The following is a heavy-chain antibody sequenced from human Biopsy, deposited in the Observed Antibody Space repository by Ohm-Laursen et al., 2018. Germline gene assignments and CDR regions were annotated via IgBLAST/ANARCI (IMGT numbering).Heavy chain of an antibody. J-gene: IGHJ2*01. V-gene: IGHV1-69*06. CDR3: ARFPLGAYDDSGSYRAVEHWYFDL. CDR2: SIPLFNTA. Sequence: SVKVSCNASGGTLTNHAVGWVRQAPGPGLEWVGSSIPLFNTANYADKFQGRVTLTADKSTTTAYMELSSLRSEDTAIYYCARFPLGAYDDSGSYRAVEHWYFDLWGRGTLVTVSS. CDR1: GGTLTNHA. D-gene: IGHD3-22*01.